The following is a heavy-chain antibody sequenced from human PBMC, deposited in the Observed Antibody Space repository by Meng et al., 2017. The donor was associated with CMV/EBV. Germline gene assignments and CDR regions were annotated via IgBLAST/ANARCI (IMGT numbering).Heavy chain of an antibody. V-gene: IGHV4-34*01. CDR3: ARGSEVLTIFGLVIKRGPSYYYGMDV. CDR1: GGSFSGYY. D-gene: IGHD3/OR15-3a*01. J-gene: IGHJ6*02. Sequence: SQTLSLTCAVYGGSFSGYYWSWIRQPPGKGLEWIGEINHSGSTNYNPSLKSRVTISVDTSKNQFSLKLSSVTAADTAVYYCARGSEVLTIFGLVIKRGPSYYYGMDVWGQGTTVTVSS. CDR2: INHSGST.